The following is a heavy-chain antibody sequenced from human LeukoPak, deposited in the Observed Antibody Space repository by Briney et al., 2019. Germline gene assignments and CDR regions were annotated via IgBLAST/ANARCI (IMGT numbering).Heavy chain of an antibody. CDR3: ARAAEDSSTGYFFDW. CDR2: KNYKSNWYN. D-gene: IGHD6-6*01. J-gene: IGHJ4*02. CDR1: GDSVSSNSGA. Sequence: SQTLSLTCAISGDSVSSNSGAWNWHRPSPWIGLKWHVNKNYKSNWYNDYAVSVKSRITINLATAKNKFYLQLNSVTPEDTAVYYCARAAEDSSTGYFFDWGGQGTLVTVSS. V-gene: IGHV6-1*01.